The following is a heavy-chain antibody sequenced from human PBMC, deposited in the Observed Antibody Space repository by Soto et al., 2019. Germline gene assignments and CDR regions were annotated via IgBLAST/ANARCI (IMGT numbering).Heavy chain of an antibody. Sequence: ASVKVSCKACGDTFTSYYMHWVRQAPGQGLEWMGIINPSGGSTSYAQKFQGRVTMTRDKSTSTVYMELSSLRSEDTAVYYCARYSRSGESVSGMHVWGQGTTVTVSS. CDR3: ARYSRSGESVSGMHV. D-gene: IGHD4-17*01. J-gene: IGHJ6*02. CDR1: GDTFTSYY. V-gene: IGHV1-46*01. CDR2: INPSGGST.